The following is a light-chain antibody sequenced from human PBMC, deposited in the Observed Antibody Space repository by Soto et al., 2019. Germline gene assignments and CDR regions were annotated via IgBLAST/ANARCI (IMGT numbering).Light chain of an antibody. CDR3: AAWDDSLKAI. Sequence: QSVLTQPPSASGTPGQRVTISCSGSSSNIGRNTVNWYQQFPGTAPRLLIYSSYQRPSGVPDRFSGSQSGTSASLAISGLQSDDEADYYCAAWDDSLKAIFGGGTQLTVL. CDR1: SSNIGRNT. J-gene: IGLJ7*01. V-gene: IGLV1-44*01. CDR2: SSY.